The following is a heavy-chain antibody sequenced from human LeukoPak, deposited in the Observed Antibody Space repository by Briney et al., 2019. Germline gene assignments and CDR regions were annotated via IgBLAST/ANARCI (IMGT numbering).Heavy chain of an antibody. CDR1: GGSISSSSYY. CDR2: IYYSGST. CDR3: ARHPRLRTYTTVVTPADY. V-gene: IGHV4-39*01. Sequence: PSETLSLTCTVSGGSISSSSYYWGWIRQPPGKGLEWIGSIYYSGSTYYNPSLKSRVTISVDTSKNQFSLKLSSVTAADTAVYYCARHPRLRTYTTVVTPADYWGQGTLVTVSS. D-gene: IGHD4-23*01. J-gene: IGHJ4*02.